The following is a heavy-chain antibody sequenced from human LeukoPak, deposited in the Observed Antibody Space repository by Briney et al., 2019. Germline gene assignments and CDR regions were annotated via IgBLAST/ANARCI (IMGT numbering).Heavy chain of an antibody. CDR2: IYYSGST. CDR3: ASYYYDSSGYYYCFDY. D-gene: IGHD3-22*01. Sequence: SETLSLTCTVSGRSISSSSYYWGWIRQPPGKGLEWIGSIYYSGSTYYNPSLKSRVTISVDTSKNQFSLKLSSVTAADTAVYYCASYYYDSSGYYYCFDYWGQGTLVTVSS. J-gene: IGHJ4*02. CDR1: GRSISSSSYY. V-gene: IGHV4-39*01.